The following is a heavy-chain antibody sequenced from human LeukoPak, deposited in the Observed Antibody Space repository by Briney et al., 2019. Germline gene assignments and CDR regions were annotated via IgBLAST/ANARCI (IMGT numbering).Heavy chain of an antibody. D-gene: IGHD5-18*01. Sequence: PSETLSLTCAVYGGSFSGYYWSWIRQPPGKGLEWIGCISYSGTTNYNPSLKSRVTISVDTSKNQFSLKVSSVTTADTAVYYCASSWIQIPARFDYWGQGTLVTVSS. CDR1: GGSFSGYY. V-gene: IGHV4-59*01. J-gene: IGHJ4*02. CDR2: ISYSGTT. CDR3: ASSWIQIPARFDY.